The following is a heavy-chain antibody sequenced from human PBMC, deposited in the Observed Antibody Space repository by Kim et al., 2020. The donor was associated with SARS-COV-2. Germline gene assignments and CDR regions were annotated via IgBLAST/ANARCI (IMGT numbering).Heavy chain of an antibody. CDR3: ARPSVPYWYFDL. CDR1: GGSISSYY. D-gene: IGHD1-1*01. CDR2: IYYSGST. Sequence: SETLSLTCTASGGSISSYYWSWIRQPPGKGLEWIGYIYYSGSTNYNPSLKSRVTISVDTSKNQFSLKLSSVTAADTAAYYCARPSVPYWYFDLWGRGTLVTVSS. J-gene: IGHJ2*01. V-gene: IGHV4-59*08.